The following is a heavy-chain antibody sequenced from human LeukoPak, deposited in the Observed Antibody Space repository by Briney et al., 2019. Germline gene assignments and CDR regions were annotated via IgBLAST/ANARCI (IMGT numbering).Heavy chain of an antibody. J-gene: IGHJ4*02. CDR2: INPNSGGT. CDR1: GYTFTGYY. V-gene: IGHV1-2*02. Sequence: ASVKVSCKASGYTFTGYYMHWVRQAPGQRLEWMGWINPNSGGTNYAQKFQGRVTMTRDTSISTAYMELSRLRSDDTAVYYCARDLAVAAKKVVDYWGQGTLVTVSS. D-gene: IGHD6-19*01. CDR3: ARDLAVAAKKVVDY.